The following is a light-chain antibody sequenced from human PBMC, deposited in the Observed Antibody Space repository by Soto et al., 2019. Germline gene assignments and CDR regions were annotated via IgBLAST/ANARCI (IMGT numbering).Light chain of an antibody. CDR1: QSVSSRL. J-gene: IGKJ1*01. V-gene: IGKV3-20*01. CDR3: QQYGTSPWT. Sequence: EIVLTQSPGTLSLSPGERATLSCRASQSVSSRLLGWYQQKPGQAPRLVIYGASSRATGIPDRFSGSGSGTDFTLTISRLEPVDFAVYFCQQYGTSPWTFGQGTRVEIK. CDR2: GAS.